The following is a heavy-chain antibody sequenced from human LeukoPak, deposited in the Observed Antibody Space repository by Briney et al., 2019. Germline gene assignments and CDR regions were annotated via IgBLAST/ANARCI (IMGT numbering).Heavy chain of an antibody. CDR3: AREGIVAPYPDY. D-gene: IGHD3-22*01. Sequence: PSQTLSLTCTVSGGSISSGDYYWSWIRQPPGKGLEWIGYIYYSGSTYYNPSLKSRVTTSVDTSKNQFSLKLSSVTAADTAVYYCAREGIVAPYPDYWGQGTLVTVSS. V-gene: IGHV4-30-4*08. CDR2: IYYSGST. J-gene: IGHJ4*02. CDR1: GGSISSGDYY.